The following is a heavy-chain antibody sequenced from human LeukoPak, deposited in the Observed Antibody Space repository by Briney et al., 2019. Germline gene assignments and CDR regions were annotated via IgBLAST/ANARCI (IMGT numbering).Heavy chain of an antibody. CDR3: ARGVYYYVWGRGAFDI. D-gene: IGHD3-16*01. CDR2: IYYSGST. J-gene: IGHJ3*02. V-gene: IGHV4-59*01. CDR1: GGSISSYY. Sequence: SETLSLTCTVSGGSISSYYWSWIRQPPGKGLEWIGYIYYSGSTNYNPSLKSRVTISVDTSKNQFSLKLSSVTAADTAVYYCARGVYYYVWGRGAFDIWGQGTMVTVSS.